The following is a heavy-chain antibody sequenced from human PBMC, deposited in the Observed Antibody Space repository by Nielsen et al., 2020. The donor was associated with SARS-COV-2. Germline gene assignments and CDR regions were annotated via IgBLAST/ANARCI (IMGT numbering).Heavy chain of an antibody. J-gene: IGHJ4*02. CDR3: AREKAIVVVVAATFDY. Sequence: GGSLRLSCAASGFTFSSYAMHWVRQAPGKGLEWVAVISYDGSNKYYADSVKGRFTISRDNSKDTLYLQMNSLRAEDTAVYYCAREKAIVVVVAATFDYWGQGTLVTVSS. V-gene: IGHV3-30-3*01. CDR2: ISYDGSNK. D-gene: IGHD2-15*01. CDR1: GFTFSSYA.